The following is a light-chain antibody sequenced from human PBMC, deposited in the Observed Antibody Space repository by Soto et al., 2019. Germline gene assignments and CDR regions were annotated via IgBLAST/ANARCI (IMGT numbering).Light chain of an antibody. CDR1: SSDVGGYNY. Sequence: QSVLTQPASVSGSPGQSITTSCTGTSSDVGGYNYVSWYQQHPGKAPKLMIYEVSNRPSRVSNRFSGSKSGNTASLTISGLQAEDEADYYCSSYTRSSTPYVYGTGTKVTVL. CDR3: SSYTRSSTPYV. V-gene: IGLV2-14*01. J-gene: IGLJ1*01. CDR2: EVS.